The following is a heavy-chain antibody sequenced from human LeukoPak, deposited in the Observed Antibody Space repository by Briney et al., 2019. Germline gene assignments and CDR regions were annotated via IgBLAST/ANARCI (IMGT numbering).Heavy chain of an antibody. Sequence: GGSLRLSCTASGFTFGDYAMSWFRQAPGKGLEWVGFIRSKAYGGTTEYAASVKGRFTISRDDSKSIAYLQMNSLKTEDTAVYYCTRYYDFWSGYHLYYYYYMDVWGKGTTVTVSS. D-gene: IGHD3-3*01. CDR1: GFTFGDYA. CDR3: TRYYDFWSGYHLYYYYYMDV. J-gene: IGHJ6*03. CDR2: IRSKAYGGTT. V-gene: IGHV3-49*03.